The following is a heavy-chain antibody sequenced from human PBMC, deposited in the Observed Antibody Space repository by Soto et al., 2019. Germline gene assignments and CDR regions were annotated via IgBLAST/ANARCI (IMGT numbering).Heavy chain of an antibody. Sequence: RSMRLCCAAPRFNFSCYGTQWARQAPDKGQEWVAVISYDGSNKYYADSVKGRFTISRDNSKNTLYMQMNSLRAEDTAVYYCAKELAPAGWQLAFFDYWGQRSLVTVS. J-gene: IGHJ4*02. CDR3: AKELAPAGWQLAFFDY. D-gene: IGHD6-6*01. V-gene: IGHV3-30*18. CDR1: RFNFSCYG. CDR2: ISYDGSNK.